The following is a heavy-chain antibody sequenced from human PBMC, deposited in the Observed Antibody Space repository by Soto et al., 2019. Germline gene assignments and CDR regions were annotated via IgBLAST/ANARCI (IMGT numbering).Heavy chain of an antibody. J-gene: IGHJ4*02. CDR3: ARRYGVYFYY. CDR2: IYYSGST. CDR1: GGSISSYY. V-gene: IGHV4-59*08. D-gene: IGHD4-17*01. Sequence: LSLTCTVSGGSISSYYWSWIRQPPGKGLEWIGYIYYSGSTNYNPSLKSRVTISVDTSKNQFSLKLSSVTAADTAVYYCARRYGVYFYYCDRGAVVIASS.